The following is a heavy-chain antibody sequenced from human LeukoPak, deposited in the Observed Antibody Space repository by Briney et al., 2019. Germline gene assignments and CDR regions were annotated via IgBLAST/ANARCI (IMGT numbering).Heavy chain of an antibody. J-gene: IGHJ4*02. CDR1: GYTFTDYY. D-gene: IGHD3-3*01. CDR2: INPNSGGT. CDR3: ARGVFGVVIPFDY. Sequence: GASVKVSCKASGYTFTDYYMHWVRQAPGQGLEWMGWINPNSGGTNYAQKFQGRVTMTRDTSISTAYMELSRLRSDDTAVYYCARGVFGVVIPFDYWGQGTLVTVSS. V-gene: IGHV1-2*02.